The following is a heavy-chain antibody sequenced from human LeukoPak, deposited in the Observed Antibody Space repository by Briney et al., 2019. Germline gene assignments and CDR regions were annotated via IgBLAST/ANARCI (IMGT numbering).Heavy chain of an antibody. CDR1: GGSFSGYY. D-gene: IGHD3-22*01. CDR2: INHSGST. J-gene: IGHJ3*02. CDR3: AGLYHYDSSGYPDAFDI. Sequence: SETLSLTCAVYGGSFSGYYWSWIRQPPGKGLEWIGEINHSGSTNYNPSLKSRVTISVDTSKNQFSLKLSSVTAADTAVYYCAGLYHYDSSGYPDAFDIWGQGTMVTVSS. V-gene: IGHV4-34*01.